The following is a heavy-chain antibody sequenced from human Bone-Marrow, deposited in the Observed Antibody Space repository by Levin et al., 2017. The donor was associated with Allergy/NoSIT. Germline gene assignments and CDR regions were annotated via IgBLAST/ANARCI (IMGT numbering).Heavy chain of an antibody. D-gene: IGHD3-9*01. J-gene: IGHJ4*02. CDR1: GFTFRSCG. V-gene: IGHV3-30*03. Sequence: LSLTCEASGFTFRSCGMHWVRQAPGRGLEWLAAISYDGRNKYPADSVKGRLTISRDNSKNTLFLQVNSLSPEDTAVYYCATDSLLRFFDWSPVPGFFDNWGQGTLVIVSS. CDR2: ISYDGRNK. CDR3: ATDSLLRFFDWSPVPGFFDN.